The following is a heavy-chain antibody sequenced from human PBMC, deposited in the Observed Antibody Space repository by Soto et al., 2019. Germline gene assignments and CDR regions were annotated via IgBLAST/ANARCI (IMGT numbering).Heavy chain of an antibody. CDR2: MNPNSGST. J-gene: IGHJ4*02. CDR3: ARGRKGFSRRQQLVPGFDY. D-gene: IGHD6-13*01. V-gene: IGHV1-8*01. Sequence: ASVKVSCKASGYTFTSYDINWVRQATGQGLEWMGWMNPNSGSTGYAQKFQGRVTMTRNTSISTAYMELSSLRSEDTAVYYCARGRKGFSRRQQLVPGFDYWGQGTLVTVSS. CDR1: GYTFTSYD.